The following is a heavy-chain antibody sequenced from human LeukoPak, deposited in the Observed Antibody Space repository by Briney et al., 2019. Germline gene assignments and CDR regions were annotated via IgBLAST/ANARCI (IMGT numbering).Heavy chain of an antibody. V-gene: IGHV3-7*01. D-gene: IGHD6-19*01. CDR1: RFSFRTSW. CDR3: ARDRGYSSFDY. J-gene: IGHJ4*02. CDR2: INPDGSEK. Sequence: GGSLRLSCGASRFSFRTSWMNWVRQAPGKGLEWVASINPDGSEKYSVDSVKGRFTISRDSAKNSLYLQMNSLRAEDTAVYYCARDRGYSSFDYWGQGTLVTVSS.